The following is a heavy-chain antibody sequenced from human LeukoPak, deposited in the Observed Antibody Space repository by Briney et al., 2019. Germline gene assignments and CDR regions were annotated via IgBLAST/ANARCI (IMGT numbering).Heavy chain of an antibody. D-gene: IGHD3-3*01. CDR3: AGGMGYDFWSGYAYYYGMDV. CDR1: GYTFTSYY. J-gene: IGHJ6*02. V-gene: IGHV1-46*01. CDR2: INPSGGST. Sequence: ASVKVSCKASGYTFTSYYMHWVRQAPGQGLEWMGIINPSGGSTSYAQKFQGRVTMTRDTSTSTVYMELSSLRSEDTAVYYCAGGMGYDFWSGYAYYYGMDVWGQGTTVTVSS.